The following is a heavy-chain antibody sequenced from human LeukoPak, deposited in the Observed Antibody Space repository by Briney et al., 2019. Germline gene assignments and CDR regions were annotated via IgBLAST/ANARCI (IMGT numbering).Heavy chain of an antibody. CDR3: ARDKLGSGYSSDFDY. V-gene: IGHV3-66*02. Sequence: GGSLRLSCAASGFSVSSNYMNWVRQAPGKGLEWISAIYTGGTTYYADSVKGRFTISRDNSKNTLYLQMNSLRAEDTAVYYCARDKLGSGYSSDFDYWGQGTLVTVSS. J-gene: IGHJ4*02. CDR2: IYTGGTT. CDR1: GFSVSSNY. D-gene: IGHD6-19*01.